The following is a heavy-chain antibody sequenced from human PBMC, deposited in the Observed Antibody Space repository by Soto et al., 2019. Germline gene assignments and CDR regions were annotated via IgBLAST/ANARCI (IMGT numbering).Heavy chain of an antibody. CDR2: ISASSAFI. V-gene: IGHV3-21*01. CDR3: ARGWLRDTWMY. CDR1: GFIFSSYT. Sequence: EVQLVESGGGLVQPGGSLRLSCAASGFIFSSYTMNWVRQAPGKGLEWVSSISASSAFIYYADSLKGRFTISRDNAYNSLYLQINSLRAEDTAVYYCARGWLRDTWMYWGQGTLVTVSS. J-gene: IGHJ4*02. D-gene: IGHD5-12*01.